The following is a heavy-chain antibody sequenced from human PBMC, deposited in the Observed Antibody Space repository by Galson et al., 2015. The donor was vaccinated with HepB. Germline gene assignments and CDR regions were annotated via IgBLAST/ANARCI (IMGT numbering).Heavy chain of an antibody. V-gene: IGHV3-48*03. Sequence: SLRLSCAASGFTFSSYQMHWVRQAPGKGLEWVSYISYSGNTIYYADSVRGRFTISRDNAKNSLYLQMNSLRAEDTAFYYCARGLVSATGYFDSWGQGTLVTVSS. J-gene: IGHJ4*02. CDR1: GFTFSSYQ. D-gene: IGHD2-21*02. CDR3: ARGLVSATGYFDS. CDR2: ISYSGNTI.